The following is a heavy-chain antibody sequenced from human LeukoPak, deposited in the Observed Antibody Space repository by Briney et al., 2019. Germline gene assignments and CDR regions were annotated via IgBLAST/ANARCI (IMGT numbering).Heavy chain of an antibody. CDR1: GFTFSSYS. CDR2: ISSSSSYI. J-gene: IGHJ3*02. V-gene: IGHV3-21*01. CDR3: ATSLAYCGGDCGPDAFDI. Sequence: GGSLRLSCAASGFTFSSYSMNWVRQAPGKGLEWVSSISSSSSYIYYADSVKSRFTISRDNAKNSLYLQMNSLRAEDTAVYYCATSLAYCGGDCGPDAFDIWGQGTMVTVSS. D-gene: IGHD2-21*02.